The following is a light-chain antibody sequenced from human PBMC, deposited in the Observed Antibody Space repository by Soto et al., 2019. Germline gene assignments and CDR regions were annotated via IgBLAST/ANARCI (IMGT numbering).Light chain of an antibody. Sequence: QSVLTQPPSTSGTPGQRVTISCSGSSTNIGSNYVYWYQQRPGTAPKLLIYRNNQRHSGVPDRFSGSKSGTSASLAIRGLRSEDEAEDYCAAWDDSLSGQVFGTGTKVTVL. CDR1: STNIGSNY. J-gene: IGLJ1*01. CDR3: AAWDDSLSGQV. V-gene: IGLV1-47*01. CDR2: RNN.